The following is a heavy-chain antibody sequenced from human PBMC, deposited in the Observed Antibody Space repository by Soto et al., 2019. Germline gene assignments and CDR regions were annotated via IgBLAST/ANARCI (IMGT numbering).Heavy chain of an antibody. CDR3: AHSGGVSRQQLVFDY. D-gene: IGHD6-13*01. CDR2: IYWNDDK. V-gene: IGHV2-5*01. CDR1: AFSLSTSGVG. Sequence: SGPTLVNPTQRLTLTCPVSAFSLSTSGVGVGWIRQPPGKALEWLALIYWNDDKRYSPSLKSRLTITKDTSKNQVVLTMTNMDPVDTATYYCAHSGGVSRQQLVFDYWGQGTLVTVSS. J-gene: IGHJ4*02.